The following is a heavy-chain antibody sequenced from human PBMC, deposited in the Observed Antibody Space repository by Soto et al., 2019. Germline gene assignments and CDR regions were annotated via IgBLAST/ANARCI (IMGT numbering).Heavy chain of an antibody. CDR3: ETSRVGPSSSSICFSGIFAGLDV. V-gene: IGHV3-30-3*01. D-gene: IGHD2-2*01. J-gene: IGHJ6*02. Sequence: QVQLVESGGGGVQPGRSLRLSCAASGFTISNYGMHWVRQAPGKGLEWVAVISYDGTITYYADSVKGRVTISRDNSKNTLNPQIISMRTEDTAVYYCETSRVGPSSSSICFSGIFAGLDVWGQVTTVTASS. CDR2: ISYDGTIT. CDR1: GFTISNYG.